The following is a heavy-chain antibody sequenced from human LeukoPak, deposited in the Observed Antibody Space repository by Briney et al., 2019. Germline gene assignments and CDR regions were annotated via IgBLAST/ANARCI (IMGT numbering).Heavy chain of an antibody. CDR3: ARQSYGGNSLGY. D-gene: IGHD4-23*01. V-gene: IGHV5-51*01. J-gene: IGHJ4*02. CDR1: GYNFVNNW. CDR2: IYPGDSDT. Sequence: GESLKISCQGSGYNFVNNWIGWVRQLPGKGLEWMGIIYPGDSDTRYSPSFQGQVTISADKSISTAYLQWSSLKASDTAMYYCARQSYGGNSLGYWGQGTLVTVSS.